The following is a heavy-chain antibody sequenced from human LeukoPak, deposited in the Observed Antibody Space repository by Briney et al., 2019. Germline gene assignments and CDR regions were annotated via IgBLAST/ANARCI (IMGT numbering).Heavy chain of an antibody. Sequence: PSETLSLTCAVYGGSFSGYYWSWIRQPPGKGLEWIGEINHSGSTNYNPSLKSRVTISVDTSKNQFSLKLSSVTAADTAVYYCARAGVRYCSGGSCYRIPFDYWGQGTLVTVS. J-gene: IGHJ4*02. V-gene: IGHV4-34*01. CDR2: INHSGST. D-gene: IGHD2-15*01. CDR1: GGSFSGYY. CDR3: ARAGVRYCSGGSCYRIPFDY.